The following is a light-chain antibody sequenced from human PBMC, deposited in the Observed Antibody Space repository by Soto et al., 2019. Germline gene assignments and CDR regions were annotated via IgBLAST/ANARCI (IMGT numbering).Light chain of an antibody. CDR2: DAS. CDR1: QSASHY. Sequence: ENVLTQSPATLSLSPGERATLSCRASQSASHYLAWNQQKPGRAPRLVIYDASIRATGIPARFSGGGSGTDFTLTISSLEPEDFAVYYCQQRSHWPTTFGQGDQGGYQ. CDR3: QQRSHWPTT. V-gene: IGKV3-11*01. J-gene: IGKJ1*01.